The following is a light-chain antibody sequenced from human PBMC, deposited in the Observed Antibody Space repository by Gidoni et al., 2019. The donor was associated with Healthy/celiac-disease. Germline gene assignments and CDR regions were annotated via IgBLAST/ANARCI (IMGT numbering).Light chain of an antibody. CDR3: MIWHSSAPV. J-gene: IGLJ2*01. V-gene: IGLV5-45*03. CDR2: YKSDSDK. Sequence: QAVLTQPSSLSASPGASASLTCTLRSGINVGTYRIYWYQQKPGSPPQYLLRYKSDSDKQQCSGVPSLFSGSKDASANAGIFLISGLQSEDEADYYCMIWHSSAPVFGGGTKLTVL. CDR1: SGINVGTYR.